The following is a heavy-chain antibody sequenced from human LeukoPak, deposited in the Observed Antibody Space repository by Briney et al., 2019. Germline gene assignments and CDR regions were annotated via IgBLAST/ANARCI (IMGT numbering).Heavy chain of an antibody. CDR2: IIPIFGTA. Sequence: GASVKVSCKASGGTFSSYAISWVRQAPGQGLEWMGGIIPIFGTANYAQKFQGRVTITADESTSTAYMELSSLRSEDTAVYYCAGDSSGWLPFDYWGQGTLVTVSS. D-gene: IGHD6-19*01. J-gene: IGHJ4*02. CDR3: AGDSSGWLPFDY. CDR1: GGTFSSYA. V-gene: IGHV1-69*13.